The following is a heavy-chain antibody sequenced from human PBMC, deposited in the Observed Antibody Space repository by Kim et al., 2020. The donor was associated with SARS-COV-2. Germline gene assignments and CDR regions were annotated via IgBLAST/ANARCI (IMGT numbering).Heavy chain of an antibody. CDR3: AGPASSHFDF. V-gene: IGHV3-33*01. CDR1: GFIFRNFG. D-gene: IGHD2-2*01. CDR2: ISNDGTIT. J-gene: IGHJ4*02. Sequence: GGSLRLSCAASGFIFRNFGMHWVRQAPGKGLEWVAFISNDGTITIYADSVQGRFTIARDYSDNTLYLQMDSLSAGDTAVYYCAGPASSHFDFWGQGTLVTVSS.